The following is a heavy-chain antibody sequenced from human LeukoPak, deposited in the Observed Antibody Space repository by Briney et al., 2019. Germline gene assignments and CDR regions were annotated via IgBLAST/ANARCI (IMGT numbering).Heavy chain of an antibody. J-gene: IGHJ4*02. V-gene: IGHV3-53*01. CDR1: GFTVISNY. D-gene: IGHD6-19*01. CDR3: AKGRGQWLEAINY. Sequence: PGGSLRLSCAASGFTVISNYMSWVRQAPGKGLDGVSIIYSGGSTYYADSVKGRFTISRDNYKHTLYLQMHSLRAEDTAVQLCAKGRGQWLEAINYWGQRTLATVSS. CDR2: IYSGGST.